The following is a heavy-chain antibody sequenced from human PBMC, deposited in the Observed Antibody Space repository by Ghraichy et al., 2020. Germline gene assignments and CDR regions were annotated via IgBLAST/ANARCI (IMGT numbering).Heavy chain of an antibody. CDR2: ISSSRSTI. V-gene: IGHV3-48*02. CDR1: GFSFSSNS. D-gene: IGHD3-9*01. J-gene: IGHJ5*02. Sequence: GGSLRLSCAASGFSFSSNSMNWVRQAPGKGLEWVSYISSSRSTIYYADSVKGRFTISRDNAKNSLYLQMSSLRDEDTAVYYCARVNYGILTGGRPGWFDPWGQGTLVTVSS. CDR3: ARVNYGILTGGRPGWFDP.